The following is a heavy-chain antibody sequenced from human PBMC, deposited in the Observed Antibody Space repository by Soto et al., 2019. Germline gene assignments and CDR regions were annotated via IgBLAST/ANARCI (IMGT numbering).Heavy chain of an antibody. J-gene: IGHJ6*02. CDR2: ISYDGSNK. CDR3: ARVEYSSSWYSGYYYGMDV. V-gene: IGHV3-30-3*01. CDR1: GFTFSSYA. D-gene: IGHD6-13*01. Sequence: PGGSLRLSCAASGFTFSSYAMHWVRQAPGKGLEWVAVISYDGSNKYYADSVKGRFTISRDNSKNTLYLQMNSLRAEDTAVYYCARVEYSSSWYSGYYYGMDVWGQGTTVTV.